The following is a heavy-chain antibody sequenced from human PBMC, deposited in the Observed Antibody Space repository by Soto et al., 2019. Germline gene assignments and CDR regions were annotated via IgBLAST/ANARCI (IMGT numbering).Heavy chain of an antibody. CDR1: GFPFSSFP. J-gene: IGHJ6*03. V-gene: IGHV3-23*01. Sequence: EVQLLESGGGFLQPGGSLGLSLAASGFPFSSFPLTWSPQARVKGWGWVSVISGSGDNKYYADSVKGRFTISRDNSKNTLYLQMNSLRAEDTAVYYCAKDLGTDDFWSAYYTYYYMDVWGKGTTVTVSS. D-gene: IGHD3-3*01. CDR2: ISGSGDNK. CDR3: AKDLGTDDFWSAYYTYYYMDV.